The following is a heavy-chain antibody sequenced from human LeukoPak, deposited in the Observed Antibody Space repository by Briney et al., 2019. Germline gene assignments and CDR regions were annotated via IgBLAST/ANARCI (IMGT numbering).Heavy chain of an antibody. CDR1: GFTFSSYA. J-gene: IGHJ3*02. CDR3: AKLYSTSYSQAFDI. D-gene: IGHD6-13*01. V-gene: IGHV3-23*01. CDR2: ISGSGGST. Sequence: PGWALRLSCAASGFTFSSYAMSWVRQAPGKGRKWVSAISGSGGSTYYADSVKGRFTISRDNSKNTLYLQMNSLRAEDTAVYYCAKLYSTSYSQAFDIWGQGTMVTVSS.